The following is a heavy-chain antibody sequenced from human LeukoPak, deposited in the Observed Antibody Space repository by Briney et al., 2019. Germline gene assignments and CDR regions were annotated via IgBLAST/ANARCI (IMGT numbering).Heavy chain of an antibody. Sequence: GGSLRLSCAASGFTFSSYSTNWVRQAPGKGLEWVSYISSSSSTIYYADSVKGRFTISRDNAKNSLYLQMNSLRAEDTAVYYCAREALLSGAFDIWGQGTMVTVSS. CDR3: AREALLSGAFDI. CDR1: GFTFSSYS. J-gene: IGHJ3*02. CDR2: ISSSSSTI. D-gene: IGHD6-25*01. V-gene: IGHV3-48*01.